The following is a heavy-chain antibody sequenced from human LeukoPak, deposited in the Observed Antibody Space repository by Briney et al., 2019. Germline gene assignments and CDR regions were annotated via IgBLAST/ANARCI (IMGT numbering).Heavy chain of an antibody. Sequence: PGGSLRLSCAASGFTFSDYYMSWIRQAPGKGLEWVSYISSSGSNIYYADSVKGRFTISRDNAKNSLYLQMNSLRAEDTAVYYCANRLYYYYGMDVWGQGTTVTVSS. J-gene: IGHJ6*02. CDR2: ISSSGSNI. CDR1: GFTFSDYY. CDR3: ANRLYYYYGMDV. V-gene: IGHV3-11*01.